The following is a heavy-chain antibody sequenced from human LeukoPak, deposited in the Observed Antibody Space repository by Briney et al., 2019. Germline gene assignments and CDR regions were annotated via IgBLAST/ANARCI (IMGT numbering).Heavy chain of an antibody. V-gene: IGHV1-46*01. Sequence: GASVKVSCKASGYTFTSYYMHWVRQAPGQGLEWMGIINPSGGSTSYAQKFQGRVTMTRDTSTSTVYMELSSLRSEDTAVYYCARSAAGTNYYYGMDVWGQGTTVTVSS. CDR3: ARSAAGTNYYYGMDV. CDR2: INPSGGST. J-gene: IGHJ6*02. CDR1: GYTFTSYY. D-gene: IGHD6-13*01.